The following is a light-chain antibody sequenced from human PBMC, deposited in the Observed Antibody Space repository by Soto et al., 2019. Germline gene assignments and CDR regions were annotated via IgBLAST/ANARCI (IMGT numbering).Light chain of an antibody. CDR2: GAS. CDR1: QSVSSY. V-gene: IGKV3-11*01. J-gene: IGKJ4*01. Sequence: EIVLTHSPATLSLSPGERATLSCRASQSVSSYLAWYQQKPVQAPRLLIYGASTRATGIPARFSGSGAGTDFTLTISSLEPEDFAVYYCQQRGTFGGGTKVDIK. CDR3: QQRGT.